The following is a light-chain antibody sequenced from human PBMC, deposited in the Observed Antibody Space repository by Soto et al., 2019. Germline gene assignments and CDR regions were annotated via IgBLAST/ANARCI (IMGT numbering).Light chain of an antibody. Sequence: EIVLTQSPGTLSLSPGDRATRYCRASQSFKTNYLGVIRHYLAWYQQKPGQAPRLLIYGASSRATGIPDRFSGSGSGTDFTLTISRLEPEDFAVYYCQQYGSSHLTFGGGTRVEVK. CDR2: GAS. J-gene: IGKJ4*01. CDR3: QQYGSSHLT. V-gene: IGKV3-20*01. CDR1: QSFKTNY.